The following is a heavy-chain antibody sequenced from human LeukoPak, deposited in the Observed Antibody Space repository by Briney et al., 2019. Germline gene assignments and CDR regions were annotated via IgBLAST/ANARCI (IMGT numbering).Heavy chain of an antibody. CDR2: IKSKTDGGTT. V-gene: IGHV3-15*01. D-gene: IGHD3-10*01. CDR1: GFTFSNAW. J-gene: IGHJ4*02. Sequence: GGSLRLSCAASGFTFSNAWMSWVRQAPGKGLEWVGRIKSKTDGGTTDYAAPVKGRFTISRDDSKNTLYLQMNSLKTEDTAVYYCTTGSRGVITLDYWGQGTLVTVSS. CDR3: TTGSRGVITLDY.